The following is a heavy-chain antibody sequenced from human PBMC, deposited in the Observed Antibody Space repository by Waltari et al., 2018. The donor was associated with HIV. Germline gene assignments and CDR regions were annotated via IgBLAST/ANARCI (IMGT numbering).Heavy chain of an antibody. CDR2: IYYRGST. Sequence: QVQLQESGPGLVKPSETLSLTCTVSGGSISSYYWSWIRQPPGKGLEWIGYIYYRGSTNYNPSLKSRVTISVDTSKNQFSLKLSSVTAADTAVYYCARVSEQQLVRPGPNFDYWGQGTLVTVSS. J-gene: IGHJ4*02. CDR1: GGSISSYY. V-gene: IGHV4-59*01. CDR3: ARVSEQQLVRPGPNFDY. D-gene: IGHD6-13*01.